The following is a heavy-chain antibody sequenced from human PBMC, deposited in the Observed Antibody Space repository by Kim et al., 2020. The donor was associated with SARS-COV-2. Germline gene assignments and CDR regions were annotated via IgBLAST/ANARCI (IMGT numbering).Heavy chain of an antibody. V-gene: IGHV1-3*01. CDR3: ARETSSSWILFFDY. CDR1: GYTFTSYA. CDR2: INAGNGNT. Sequence: ASVKVSCKASGYTFTSYAMHWVRQAPGQRLEWMGWINAGNGNTKYSQKFQGRVTITRDTSASTAYMELSSLRSEDTAVYYCARETSSSWILFFDYWGQGTLGTVSS. J-gene: IGHJ4*02. D-gene: IGHD6-13*01.